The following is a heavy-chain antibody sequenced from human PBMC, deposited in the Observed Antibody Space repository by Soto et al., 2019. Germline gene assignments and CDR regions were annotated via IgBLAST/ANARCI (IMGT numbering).Heavy chain of an antibody. CDR1: GYSFTSYW. J-gene: IGHJ6*02. CDR3: ASRGAISSPYYYYYGMDV. D-gene: IGHD3-3*02. V-gene: IGHV5-10-1*01. Sequence: GESLKISCKGSGYSFTSYWISWVRQMPGKGLEWMGRIDPSDSYTNYSPSFQGHVTISADKSISTAYLQWSSLKASDTAMYYCASRGAISSPYYYYYGMDVWGQGTTVTVSS. CDR2: IDPSDSYT.